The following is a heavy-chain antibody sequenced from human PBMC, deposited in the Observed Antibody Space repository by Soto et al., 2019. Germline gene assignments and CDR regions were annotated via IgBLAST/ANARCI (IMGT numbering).Heavy chain of an antibody. V-gene: IGHV4-59*08. CDR2: VYYNGGS. CDR1: GGSIDGYT. Sequence: QVQLQESGPGLVKPSETLSLTCTVSGGSIDGYTCAWIRQPPGKALEWVGYVYYNGGSSYNPSVKSRVTLSMDTSKSQFSRQLRAVTAADTSVYYCARQGIGNLHGLVAVWGRGTTVTVSS. CDR3: ARQGIGNLHGLVAV. J-gene: IGHJ6*02. D-gene: IGHD3-10*01.